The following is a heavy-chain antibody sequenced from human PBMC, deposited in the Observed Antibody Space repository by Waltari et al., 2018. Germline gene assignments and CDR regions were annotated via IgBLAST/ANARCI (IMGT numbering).Heavy chain of an antibody. Sequence: EVQLVESGGGLIQPGGSLRLSCAASGFTVSSNYMSWVRQAPGKGLEWVSVIYSGGSTYYADSVKGRFTISRDNSKNTLYLQMNSLRAEDTAVYYCAREEVVVTVAHYYYGMDVWGQGTTVTVSS. D-gene: IGHD2-21*02. V-gene: IGHV3-53*01. CDR1: GFTVSSNY. CDR3: AREEVVVTVAHYYYGMDV. CDR2: IYSGGST. J-gene: IGHJ6*02.